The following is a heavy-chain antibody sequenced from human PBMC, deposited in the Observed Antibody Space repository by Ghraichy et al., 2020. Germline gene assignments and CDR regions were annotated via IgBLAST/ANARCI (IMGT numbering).Heavy chain of an antibody. Sequence: SQTLSLTCTVSGGSISSYYWSWIRQPPGKGLEWIGYIYYSGSTNYNPSLKSRVTISVDTSKNQFSLKLSSVTAADTAVYYCARGGTIFGRGEYGMDVWGQGTTVTVSS. CDR1: GGSISSYY. D-gene: IGHD3-3*01. CDR2: IYYSGST. V-gene: IGHV4-59*01. CDR3: ARGGTIFGRGEYGMDV. J-gene: IGHJ6*02.